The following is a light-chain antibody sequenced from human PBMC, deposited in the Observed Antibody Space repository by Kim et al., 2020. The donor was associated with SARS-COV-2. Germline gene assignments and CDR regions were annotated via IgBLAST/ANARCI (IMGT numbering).Light chain of an antibody. V-gene: IGKV1-5*03. CDR1: QSISSG. CDR3: QQYNSYPWT. Sequence: GAVGDRVPITCRASQSISSGLAWYQQKPGKAPKLLIYKASSLESGVPSRFSGSGSGTEFTLTISSLQPDDFATYYCQQYNSYPWTFGQGTKVDIK. J-gene: IGKJ1*01. CDR2: KAS.